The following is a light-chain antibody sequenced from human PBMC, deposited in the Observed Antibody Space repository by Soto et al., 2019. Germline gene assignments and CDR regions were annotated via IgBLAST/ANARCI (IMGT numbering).Light chain of an antibody. CDR3: LQDYNYPRT. V-gene: IGKV1-39*01. J-gene: IGKJ1*01. CDR2: AAS. Sequence: DIQMTQSPSSLSASVGDRITITCRASQSISRYLNWYQHKPGKAPKLLINAASSLERGVPSRFSGGGSGTDFTLNISSLQPDDFATYFCLQDYNYPRTFGQGTKVDIK. CDR1: QSISRY.